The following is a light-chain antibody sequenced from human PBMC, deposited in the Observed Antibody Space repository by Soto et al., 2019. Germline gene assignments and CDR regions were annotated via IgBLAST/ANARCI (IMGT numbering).Light chain of an antibody. V-gene: IGKV1-9*01. J-gene: IGKJ1*01. CDR1: QDISSY. Sequence: DIQLTQSPSFLSASVGDRVIITCRASQDISSYLAWYQQRPGKVPRLLTHAASTLQSGVPSRFSAAGSGTTFTLTISSLQPEDIATYYCQQLNRFPRTFGQGTKVEV. CDR3: QQLNRFPRT. CDR2: AAS.